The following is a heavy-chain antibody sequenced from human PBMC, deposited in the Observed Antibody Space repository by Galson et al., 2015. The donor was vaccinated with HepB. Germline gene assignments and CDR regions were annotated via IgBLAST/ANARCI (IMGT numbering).Heavy chain of an antibody. CDR1: GFTFDDYA. Sequence: SLRLSCAASGFTFDDYAMHWVRQAPGKGLEWVSGISWNSGSIGYADSVKGRFTISRDNAKNSLYLQMNSLRAEDTALYYCAKDIAYYYDSSGYYGHFDYWGQGTLVTVSP. CDR2: ISWNSGSI. V-gene: IGHV3-9*01. CDR3: AKDIAYYYDSSGYYGHFDY. J-gene: IGHJ4*02. D-gene: IGHD3-22*01.